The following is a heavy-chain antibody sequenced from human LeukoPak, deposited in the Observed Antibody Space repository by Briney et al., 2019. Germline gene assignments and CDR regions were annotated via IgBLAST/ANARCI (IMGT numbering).Heavy chain of an antibody. Sequence: PGGSLRLSCAASGLIFSSYEMNWVRQAPGKGMEWISYISISGTTIYYVESVKGRFIISRDNNMNYLYVQMNSLSDEDRAVYYCVRGGGRAYKYNAFDIWGQGKMVTGSS. D-gene: IGHD2-15*01. CDR2: ISISGTTI. J-gene: IGHJ3*02. V-gene: IGHV3-48*03. CDR3: VRGGGRAYKYNAFDI. CDR1: GLIFSSYE.